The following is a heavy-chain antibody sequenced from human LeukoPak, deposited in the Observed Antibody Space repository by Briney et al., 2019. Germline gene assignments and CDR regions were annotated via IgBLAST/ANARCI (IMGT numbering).Heavy chain of an antibody. D-gene: IGHD5-12*01. V-gene: IGHV4-59*08. Sequence: SETLSLTCSVSGVSISPYNWSWLPQPPGKRLEWMGYISHSRITYYNTSLQSRATPSVKTTTKNSPLIRSSITAATTPVYYFRSKSSTGGFTGYHVWYFDLWGRGTLVTVSS. CDR3: RSKSSTGGFTGYHVWYFDL. CDR1: GVSISPYN. CDR2: ISHSRIT. J-gene: IGHJ2*01.